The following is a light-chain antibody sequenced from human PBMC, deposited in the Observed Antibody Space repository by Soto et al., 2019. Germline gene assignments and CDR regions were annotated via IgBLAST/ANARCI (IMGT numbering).Light chain of an antibody. CDR1: QDIKTY. CDR2: GTF. J-gene: IGKJ3*01. V-gene: IGKV1-9*01. CDR3: QHLNNYPPCA. Sequence: IQLTQSPSSLSASVGDRVSITCRASQDIKTYLAWYQQKQGKAPKLLISGTFTLQSGVPSRFNGSGAGTDFILAISRLQAEDLATYYCQHLNNYPPCAFGPGTKVDLE.